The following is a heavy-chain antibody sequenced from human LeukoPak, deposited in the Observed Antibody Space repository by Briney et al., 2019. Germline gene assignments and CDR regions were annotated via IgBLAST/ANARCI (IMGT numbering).Heavy chain of an antibody. CDR3: AKFSRAADSY. CDR2: ISSSGSTI. CDR1: GFTVSSNY. J-gene: IGHJ4*02. Sequence: GGSLRLSCAASGFTVSSNYMSWVRQAPGKGLEWVSYISSSGSTIYYADSVKGRFTISRDNAKNSLYLQMDSLRAEDTAVYYCAKFSRAADSYWGQGTLVTVSS. D-gene: IGHD2-15*01. V-gene: IGHV3-11*04.